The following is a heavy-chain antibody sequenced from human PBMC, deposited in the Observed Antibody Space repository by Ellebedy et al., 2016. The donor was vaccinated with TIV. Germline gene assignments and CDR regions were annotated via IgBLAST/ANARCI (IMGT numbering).Heavy chain of an antibody. V-gene: IGHV3-30*18. CDR3: AKDLIGDGYNPDDY. CDR2: ISYDGSNK. CDR1: GFTFSSYG. Sequence: GESLKISCSASGFTFSSYGMHWVRQAPGKGLEWVAVISYDGSNKYYADSVKGRFTISRDNSKNTLYLQMNSLRAEDTAVYYCAKDLIGDGYNPDDYWGQGTLVTVSS. D-gene: IGHD5-24*01. J-gene: IGHJ4*02.